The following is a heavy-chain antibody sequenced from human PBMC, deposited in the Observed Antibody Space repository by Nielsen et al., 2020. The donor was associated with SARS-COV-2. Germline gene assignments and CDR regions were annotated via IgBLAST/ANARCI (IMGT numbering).Heavy chain of an antibody. V-gene: IGHV4-34*01. D-gene: IGHD3-16*02. Sequence: WIRQPPGKGLEWIGEINHSGSTNYNPSLKSRVTISVDTSKNQFSLKLSSVTAADTAVYYCARVGDYDYVWGSYRRMGGSYGYWGQGTLVTVSS. J-gene: IGHJ4*02. CDR3: ARVGDYDYVWGSYRRMGGSYGY. CDR2: INHSGST.